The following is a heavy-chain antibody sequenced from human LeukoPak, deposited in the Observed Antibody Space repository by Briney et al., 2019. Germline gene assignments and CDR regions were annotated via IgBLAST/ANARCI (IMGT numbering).Heavy chain of an antibody. CDR1: GGTFSSYA. CDR2: IIPILGIA. Sequence: SVKVSCKASGGTFSSYAISWVRQAPGQGLEWMGRIIPILGIANYAQKFQGRVTITADKSTSTAYMELSSLRSEDTAVYYCARALSTIDFRIPQHYGMDVWGQGTTVTVSS. D-gene: IGHD2-21*01. V-gene: IGHV1-69*04. CDR3: ARALSTIDFRIPQHYGMDV. J-gene: IGHJ6*02.